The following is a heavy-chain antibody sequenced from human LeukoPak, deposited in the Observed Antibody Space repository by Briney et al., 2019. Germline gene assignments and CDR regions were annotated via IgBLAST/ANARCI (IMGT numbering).Heavy chain of an antibody. J-gene: IGHJ4*02. CDR3: ARAPPTYSSSWSL. CDR1: GFTLGNHG. D-gene: IGHD6-13*01. CDR2: IAYDGSFE. Sequence: PRGSLRLSCIASGFTLGNHGVNWVRQAPGRGLEWLTVIAYDGSFEYYADSVKGRFNISRDNSKNTVYLHMNSLRNEDTAVYFCARAPPTYSSSWSLWGQGTMVTVSS. V-gene: IGHV3-30*03.